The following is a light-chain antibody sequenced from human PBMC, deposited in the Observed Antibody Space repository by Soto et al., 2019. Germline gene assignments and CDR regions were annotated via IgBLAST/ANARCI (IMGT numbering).Light chain of an antibody. J-gene: IGKJ2*01. V-gene: IGKV3-15*01. CDR1: QSISRS. CDR2: DAY. CDR3: HQYNSWPTGT. Sequence: VMRQSPATLSFSPGDGATLSCRASQSISRSLAWYQQKPGQAPRLLISDAYTRATGIPARFSGSGSGTEFTLTISSLQSEDFALYYCHQYNSWPTGTFGQGTKVDIK.